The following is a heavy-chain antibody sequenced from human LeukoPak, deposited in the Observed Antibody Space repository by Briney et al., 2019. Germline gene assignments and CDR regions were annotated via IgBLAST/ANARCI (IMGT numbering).Heavy chain of an antibody. V-gene: IGHV4-39*07. CDR2: VYDSGTT. Sequence: PSQSLSLTRTVAGASISSSCYCWGRLREPRWKGLEWIGGVYDSGTTYYNPCLKTRGTISVDMSKNQCCLKPRSVTAADTTVYYCARDYLGNVITFGGVIAKDAFDIWGQATMVTVSS. CDR3: ARDYLGNVITFGGVIAKDAFDI. J-gene: IGHJ3*02. CDR1: GASISSSCYC. D-gene: IGHD3-16*02.